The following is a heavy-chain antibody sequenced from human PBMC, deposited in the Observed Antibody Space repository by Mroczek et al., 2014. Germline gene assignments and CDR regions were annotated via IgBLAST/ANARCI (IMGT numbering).Heavy chain of an antibody. D-gene: IGHD2-2*01. CDR1: GFTFSNAW. CDR3: TTGLRGDIVVVPARY. V-gene: IGHV3-15*01. J-gene: IGHJ4*02. Sequence: VQLVESGGGLVKPGGSLRLSCAASGFTFSNAWMSWVRQAPGKGLEWVGRIKSKTDGGTTDYAAPVKGRFTISRDDSKNTLYLQMNSLKTEDTAVYYCTTGLRGDIVVVPARYWGQGTLVTVSS. CDR2: IKSKTDGGTT.